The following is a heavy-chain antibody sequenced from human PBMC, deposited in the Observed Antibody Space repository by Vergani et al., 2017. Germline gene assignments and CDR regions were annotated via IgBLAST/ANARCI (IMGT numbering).Heavy chain of an antibody. CDR3: AKHFRGWGIDY. CDR1: GFTLSNYD. CDR2: IQFDGSNQ. Sequence: QVHLVESGGGVVQRGGSLRLSCATSGFTLSNYDMQWIRQVPGKGLEFVAFIQFDGSNQYYADSVKGRFTLSRDFSKNTLYLQMNSLRTDDTATYYCAKHFRGWGIDYWGQGTQVIVSS. J-gene: IGHJ4*02. D-gene: IGHD3-16*01. V-gene: IGHV3-30*02.